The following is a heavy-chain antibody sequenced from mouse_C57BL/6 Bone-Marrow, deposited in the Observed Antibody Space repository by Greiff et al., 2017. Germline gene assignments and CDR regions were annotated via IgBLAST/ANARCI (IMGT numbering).Heavy chain of an antibody. D-gene: IGHD1-1*01. CDR1: GYTFTSYT. J-gene: IGHJ2*01. CDR2: INPSSGYT. Sequence: VKLMESGAELARPGASVKMSCKASGYTFTSYTMHWVKQRPGQGLEWIGYINPSSGYTKSNQKFKDKATLTADKSSSTAYMQLSSLTSEDSAVYYCAITTVVAFDYWGQGTTLTVSS. CDR3: AITTVVAFDY. V-gene: IGHV1-4*01.